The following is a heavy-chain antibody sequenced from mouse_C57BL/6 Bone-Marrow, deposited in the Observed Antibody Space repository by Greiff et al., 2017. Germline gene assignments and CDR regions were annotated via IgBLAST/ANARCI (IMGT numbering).Heavy chain of an antibody. CDR3: ARGGWDYPAY. J-gene: IGHJ3*01. CDR1: GYTFTSYW. D-gene: IGHD2-4*01. CDR2: IHPNSGST. V-gene: IGHV1-64*01. Sequence: VQLQQPGAELVKPGASVKLSCKASGYTFTSYWMHWVKQRPGQGLEWIGMIHPNSGSTNYNDTFKSKATLTVDKSSSTAYMQLSSLTSEDSAVYYCARGGWDYPAYWGQGTLVTVSA.